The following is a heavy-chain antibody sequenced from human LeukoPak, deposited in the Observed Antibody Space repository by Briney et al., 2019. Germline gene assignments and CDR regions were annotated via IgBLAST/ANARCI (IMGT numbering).Heavy chain of an antibody. V-gene: IGHV4-4*07. Sequence: SETLSLTCTVSGGSINNYYWSWIRQPAGKGLEWIGRMYPSGSTNYNPSLKSRVTISVDTSKNQFSLKLSSVTAADTAVYYCGRHGEEGILSYWYFDLWGRGTLVTVSS. CDR2: MYPSGST. CDR1: GGSINNYY. J-gene: IGHJ2*01. D-gene: IGHD7-27*01. CDR3: GRHGEEGILSYWYFDL.